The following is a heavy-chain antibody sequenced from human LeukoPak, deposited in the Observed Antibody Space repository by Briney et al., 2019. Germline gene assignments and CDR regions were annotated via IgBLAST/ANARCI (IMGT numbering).Heavy chain of an antibody. J-gene: IGHJ4*02. V-gene: IGHV3-66*01. D-gene: IGHD6-13*01. CDR3: ARVGLIAAAADY. Sequence: GGSLRLSCAASGFTVSSNYMSWVRQAPGKGLEWVSVIYSGGSTYYADSVKGRFTISRDNSKNTLYLQMNSLRAEDTAVYYRARVGLIAAAADYWGQGTLVTVSS. CDR2: IYSGGST. CDR1: GFTVSSNY.